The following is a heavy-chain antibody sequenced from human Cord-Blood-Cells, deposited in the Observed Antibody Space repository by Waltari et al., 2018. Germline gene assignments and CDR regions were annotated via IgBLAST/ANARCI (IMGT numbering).Heavy chain of an antibody. CDR2: IYHSGST. V-gene: IGHV4-38-2*02. D-gene: IGHD2-2*01. Sequence: QVQLQESGPGLVKPSETLSLTCTVSGYSISSGYSWGWIRPPPGKGLEWIGSIYHSGSTYYNPSLKSRVTISVDTSKNQFSLKLSSVTAADTAVYYCARVGRCSSTSCYWYFDLWGRGTLVTVSS. CDR3: ARVGRCSSTSCYWYFDL. CDR1: GYSISSGYS. J-gene: IGHJ2*01.